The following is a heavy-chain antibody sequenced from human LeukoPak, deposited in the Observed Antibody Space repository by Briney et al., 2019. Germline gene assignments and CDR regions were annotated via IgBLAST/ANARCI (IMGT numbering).Heavy chain of an antibody. CDR3: AMPQRPEKNYYYYGMDV. Sequence: SEALSLTCTVSGGSISSSSYYWGWIRQPPGKGLEWIGSIYYSGSTYYNPSLKSRVTISVDTSKNQFSLKLSSVTAADTAVYYCAMPQRPEKNYYYYGMDVWGQGTTVTVSS. J-gene: IGHJ6*02. CDR2: IYYSGST. CDR1: GGSISSSSYY. V-gene: IGHV4-39*01.